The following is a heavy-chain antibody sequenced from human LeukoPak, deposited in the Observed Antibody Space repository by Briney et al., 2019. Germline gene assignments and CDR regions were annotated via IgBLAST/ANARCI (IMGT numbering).Heavy chain of an antibody. J-gene: IGHJ5*02. CDR1: GYTFTGYY. CDR2: INPNSGGT. Sequence: GASVKVSCKASGYTFTGYYMHWVRQAPGQGLEWMGRINPNSGGTNYAQKFQGRVTMTRDTSISTAYMELSRLRSDDTAVYYCARGKRITIFGVAHNWFDPWGQGTLVTVSS. CDR3: ARGKRITIFGVAHNWFDP. V-gene: IGHV1-2*06. D-gene: IGHD3-3*01.